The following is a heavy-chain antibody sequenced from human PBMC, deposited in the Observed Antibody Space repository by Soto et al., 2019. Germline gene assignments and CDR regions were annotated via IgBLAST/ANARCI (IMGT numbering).Heavy chain of an antibody. D-gene: IGHD3-10*01. CDR3: ARGSKDSYPGSRIFDF. Sequence: GGSLRLSCAPSGFIFTSYTMHWVRQAPGKGLEWVAVISHDGANKYYAESVKGRFTISRDNSDHTLYLQMSSLRAEDSAVYYCARGSKDSYPGSRIFDFWGRGTLVTVSS. CDR1: GFIFTSYT. V-gene: IGHV3-30-3*01. CDR2: ISHDGANK. J-gene: IGHJ4*02.